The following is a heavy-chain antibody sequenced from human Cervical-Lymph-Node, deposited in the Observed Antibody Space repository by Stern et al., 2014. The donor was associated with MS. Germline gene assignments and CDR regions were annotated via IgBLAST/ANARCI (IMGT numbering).Heavy chain of an antibody. CDR1: GYIFTDYY. D-gene: IGHD3-3*01. CDR2: INPNSGGT. J-gene: IGHJ4*01. Sequence: QVHLVESGAEARAPGASMKVSCKASGYIFTDYYLHWVRQAPGQGLEWLGLINPNSGGTNYAQNFQGRVTMTRDTSISTAYMELRWLGSADTAVYYCARGSGTAYDLRGDYWGQGTLVTVSS. CDR3: ARGSGTAYDLRGDY. V-gene: IGHV1-2*02.